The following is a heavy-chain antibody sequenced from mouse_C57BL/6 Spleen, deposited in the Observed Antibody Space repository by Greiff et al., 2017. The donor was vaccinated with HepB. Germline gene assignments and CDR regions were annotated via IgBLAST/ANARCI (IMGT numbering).Heavy chain of an antibody. V-gene: IGHV1-77*01. CDR2: IFPGSGST. CDR1: GYTFTDYY. D-gene: IGHD2-4*01. J-gene: IGHJ1*03. Sequence: VQLQQSGAELVKPGASVKISCKASGYTFTDYYINWVKQRPGQGLEWIGKIFPGSGSTYYNEKFKGKATLTADKSSSTAYMQLSSLTSDDAAVYFCASLSDYDDDRDFDVWGTGTTVTVSS. CDR3: ASLSDYDDDRDFDV.